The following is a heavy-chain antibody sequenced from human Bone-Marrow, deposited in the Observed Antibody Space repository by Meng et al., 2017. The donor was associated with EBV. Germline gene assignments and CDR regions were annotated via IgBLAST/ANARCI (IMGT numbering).Heavy chain of an antibody. J-gene: IGHJ4*02. CDR3: ARVRSVATITLFDY. V-gene: IGHV4-34*01. D-gene: IGHD5-24*01. CDR1: GGSFSGYY. CDR2: INHSGST. Sequence: WRRVPVNPSVTPALTCAVCGGSFSGYYWSWIRQPPGKGLEWIGEINHSGSTNYNPSLKSRVTISVDTSKNQFSLKLSSVTAADTAVYYCARVRSVATITLFDYWGQGTLVTVSS.